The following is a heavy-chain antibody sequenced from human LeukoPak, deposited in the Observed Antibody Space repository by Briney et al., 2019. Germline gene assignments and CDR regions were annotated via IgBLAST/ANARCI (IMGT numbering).Heavy chain of an antibody. CDR2: RSGSVAST. D-gene: IGHD2-2*01. CDR3: AKGEQYHSAEYFHH. V-gene: IGHV3-23*01. CDR1: GVTFTSYA. J-gene: IGHJ1*01. Sequence: GGSLRLSCAVSGVTFTSYAMSWVRHAPPRGMGWVSSRSGSVASTSYTSSAKSRLTISRDNSKNTMYPQLNSLRAADTPAYYFAKGEQYHSAEYFHHWGQGTLVTVSS.